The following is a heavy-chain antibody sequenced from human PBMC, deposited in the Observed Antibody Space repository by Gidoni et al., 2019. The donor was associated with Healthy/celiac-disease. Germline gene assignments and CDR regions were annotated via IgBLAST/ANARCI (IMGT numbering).Heavy chain of an antibody. Sequence: VQLVESGGGLVQPGGSLRLSCAASGFTFSSYSMNWVRQAPGKGLEWVSYISSSSSTIYYADSVKGRFTISRDNAKNSLYLQMNSLRAEDTAVYYCARRGYCSGGSCYSDYYYGMDVWGQGTTVTVSS. V-gene: IGHV3-48*01. CDR1: GFTFSSYS. D-gene: IGHD2-15*01. CDR3: ARRGYCSGGSCYSDYYYGMDV. J-gene: IGHJ6*02. CDR2: ISSSSSTI.